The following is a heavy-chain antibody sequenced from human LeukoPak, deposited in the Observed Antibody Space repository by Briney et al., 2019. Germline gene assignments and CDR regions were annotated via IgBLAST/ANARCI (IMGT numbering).Heavy chain of an antibody. V-gene: IGHV4-39*02. CDR2: IYYSGST. J-gene: IGHJ5*02. CDR1: GGSISSSSYY. CDR3: ARDWGYYYGSGIDNWFDP. D-gene: IGHD3-10*01. Sequence: SETLSLTCTVSGGSISSSSYYWGWIRQPPGKGLEWIGSIYYSGSTYYNPSLKSRVTISVGTSKNQFSLKLSSVTAADTAVYYCARDWGYYYGSGIDNWFDPWGQGTLVTVSS.